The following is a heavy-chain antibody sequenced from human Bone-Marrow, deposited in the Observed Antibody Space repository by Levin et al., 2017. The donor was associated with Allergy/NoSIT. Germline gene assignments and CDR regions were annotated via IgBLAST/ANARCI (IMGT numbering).Heavy chain of an antibody. D-gene: IGHD3-22*01. V-gene: IGHV3-30*04. CDR1: GFTFSSYA. CDR2: ISYDGSNK. J-gene: IGHJ4*02. CDR3: ARVVSSALTAFDY. Sequence: GGSLRLSCAASGFTFSSYAMHWVRQAPGKGLEWVAVISYDGSNKYYADSVKGRFTISRDNSKNTLYLQMNSLRAEDTAVYYCARVVSSALTAFDYWGQGTLVTVSS.